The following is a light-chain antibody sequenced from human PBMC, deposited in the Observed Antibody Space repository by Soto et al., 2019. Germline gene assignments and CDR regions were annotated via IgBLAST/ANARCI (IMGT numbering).Light chain of an antibody. V-gene: IGKV1-12*01. CDR1: QGISSW. J-gene: IGKJ4*01. CDR2: AAS. CDR3: QQANSFPLT. Sequence: DIQMTQSPSSVSASVGDRVTITCRASQGISSWLDWYQQKPGKAPNLLIYAASSLQSGVPSRFSGSGSVTDFTLTISSLQPEDFATYYCQQANSFPLTFGGGTKVEIK.